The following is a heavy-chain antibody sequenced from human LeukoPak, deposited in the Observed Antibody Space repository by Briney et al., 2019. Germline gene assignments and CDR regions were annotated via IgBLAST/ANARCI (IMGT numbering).Heavy chain of an antibody. J-gene: IGHJ6*03. CDR3: AREGDVVVPAAMYYMDV. CDR1: GYTFTSYG. V-gene: IGHV1-18*01. D-gene: IGHD2-2*01. CDR2: ISAYNGNT. Sequence: ASVKVSCKASGYTFTSYGISWVRQAPGQGLEWMGWISAYNGNTNYAQKLQGRVTMTTDTSTSTAYMELRSLRSDDTAVYYCAREGDVVVPAAMYYMDVWGKGTTVTVSS.